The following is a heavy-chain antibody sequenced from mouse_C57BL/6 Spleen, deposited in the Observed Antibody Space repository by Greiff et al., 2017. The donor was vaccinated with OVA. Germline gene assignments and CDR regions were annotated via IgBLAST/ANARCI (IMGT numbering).Heavy chain of an antibody. CDR1: GFNIKDYY. J-gene: IGHJ2*01. CDR3: ASGYYDYDYFDY. CDR2: IDTEDGEN. D-gene: IGHD2-4*01. Sequence: VQLQQSGAELVKPGASVKLSCTASGFNIKDYYMHWVKQRTEKGLEWIGRIDTEDGENKYAPKFQGKATITADTSSNTAYLQLSSLPSADTAVYYCASGYYDYDYFDYWGQGTTLTVSS. V-gene: IGHV14-2*01.